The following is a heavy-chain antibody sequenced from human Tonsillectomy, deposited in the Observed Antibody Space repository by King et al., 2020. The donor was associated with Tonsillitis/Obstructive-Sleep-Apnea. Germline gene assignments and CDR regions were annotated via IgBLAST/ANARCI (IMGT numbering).Heavy chain of an antibody. CDR3: ARDLVGVTSTDAFDI. CDR1: GFTFSNYG. V-gene: IGHV3-48*02. CDR2: IDVRAGTE. J-gene: IGHJ3*02. D-gene: IGHD1-26*01. Sequence: VQLVESGGGLVQSGGSLRLPCAASGFTFSNYGMTWVRQAPGEGLEGASWIDVRAGTEHFADFVKGRFTISSANAKNSLFLQMNSLRDEDTVVYYCARDLVGVTSTDAFDIWGQGTMVTVSS.